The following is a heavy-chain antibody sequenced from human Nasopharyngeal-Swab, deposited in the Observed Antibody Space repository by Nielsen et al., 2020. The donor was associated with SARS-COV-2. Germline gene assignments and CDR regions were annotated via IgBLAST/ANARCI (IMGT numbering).Heavy chain of an antibody. CDR2: IDYSGRT. J-gene: IGHJ4*02. CDR3: ASYLGVDGQKRFDY. V-gene: IGHV4-39*01. Sequence: SETLSLTCTVSGGSVTDTDYFWGWIRQPPVTGLEWIGNIDYSGRTFYNPSPKSRVSISVDTSKNQFSLKLHSVTAADTAVYYCASYLGVDGQKRFDYWGQGTLVTVSS. D-gene: IGHD5-24*01. CDR1: GGSVTDTDYF.